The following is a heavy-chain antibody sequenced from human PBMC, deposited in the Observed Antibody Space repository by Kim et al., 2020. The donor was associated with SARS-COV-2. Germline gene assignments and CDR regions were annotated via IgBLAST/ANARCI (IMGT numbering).Heavy chain of an antibody. CDR3: ARALLRWRTKADAFDI. D-gene: IGHD4-17*01. J-gene: IGHJ3*02. CDR1: GYTFTGYY. CDR2: INPNSGGT. Sequence: ASVKVSCKASGYTFTGYYMHWVRQAPGQGLEWMGWINPNSGGTNYAQKFQGRVTMTRDTSISTAYMELSRLRSDDTAVYYCARALLRWRTKADAFDIWGQGTMVTVSS. V-gene: IGHV1-2*02.